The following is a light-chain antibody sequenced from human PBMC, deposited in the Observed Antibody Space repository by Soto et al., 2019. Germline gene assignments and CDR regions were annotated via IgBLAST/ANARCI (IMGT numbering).Light chain of an antibody. CDR3: QQCHNWPRT. V-gene: IGKV3-15*01. Sequence: EIVMTQSPATLSVSPGGRVTLSCRASESIHRNLVWYQKRPGQAPRLVIYGASTRATGIPARFSGSGSGTDFTLTISSLQSEDLAVYYCQQCHNWPRTFGQRTKVDIK. CDR1: ESIHRN. CDR2: GAS. J-gene: IGKJ1*01.